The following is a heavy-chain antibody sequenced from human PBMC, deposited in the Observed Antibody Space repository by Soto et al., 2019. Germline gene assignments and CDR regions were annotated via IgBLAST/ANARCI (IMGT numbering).Heavy chain of an antibody. V-gene: IGHV3-30*03. D-gene: IGHD6-13*01. CDR1: GFTFSNYG. CDR3: ARDQAAAGTLCDF. CDR2: ISYDGSTK. J-gene: IGHJ4*02. Sequence: QVQLVESGGGVVQPGRSLRLSCAASGFTFSNYGMHWVRQAPGKGLEWVAVISYDGSTKYYADSVKGRFTISRDNSKKTLHLQMNSLRAEDTAVYDCARDQAAAGTLCDFWGQGTLVTVSS.